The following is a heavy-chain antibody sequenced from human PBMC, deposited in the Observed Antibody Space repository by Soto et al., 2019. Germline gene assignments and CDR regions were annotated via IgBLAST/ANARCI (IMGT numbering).Heavy chain of an antibody. J-gene: IGHJ4*02. Sequence: GASGKVSCKASGYTFTNYYMHWVRQAPGQGLEWMGIINPSGGSTSYAQKFQGRVTMTRDTSTSTVYMELSSLRSEDTAVYYCARDQVWDSESYYGAYLDYRAQGTLVTVSS. D-gene: IGHD1-26*01. CDR1: GYTFTNYY. CDR2: INPSGGST. CDR3: ARDQVWDSESYYGAYLDY. V-gene: IGHV1-46*03.